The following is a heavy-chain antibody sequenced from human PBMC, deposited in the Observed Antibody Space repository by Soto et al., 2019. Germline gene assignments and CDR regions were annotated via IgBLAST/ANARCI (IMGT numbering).Heavy chain of an antibody. D-gene: IGHD2-2*03. J-gene: IGHJ5*02. CDR3: ARGLECRGSCLDKPTWFAP. CDR1: GGTFSTYT. V-gene: IGHV1-69*06. CDR2: IIPIFGTP. Sequence: QVQLVQSGAEVKKPGSSVKVSCKASGGTFSTYTLSWVRQAPGQGLEWMGRIIPIFGTPYYAQKFQGRVTITADKSTSTVYMELSSLRSDDTAVYFCARGLECRGSCLDKPTWFAPWGQGTLVIVSS.